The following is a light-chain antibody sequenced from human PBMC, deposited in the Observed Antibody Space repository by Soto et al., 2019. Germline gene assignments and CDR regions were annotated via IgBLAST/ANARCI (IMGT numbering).Light chain of an antibody. CDR1: QAISSN. J-gene: IGKJ1*01. Sequence: EIVMTQSTATLSVSRGERSTLSCRANQAISSNLAWYQQKPGQAPRLLIYGASTRATGIPSRFSGSGSGTDFTLTISSLQPEDFATYYCQQSYSTPPTFGQGTKVDI. V-gene: IGKV3-15*01. CDR3: QQSYSTPPT. CDR2: GAS.